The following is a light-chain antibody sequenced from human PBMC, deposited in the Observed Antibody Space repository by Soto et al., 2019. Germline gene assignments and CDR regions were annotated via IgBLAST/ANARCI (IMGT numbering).Light chain of an antibody. CDR3: QQYNNWPPMYT. Sequence: EIVMTQSPATLSLSPGERATVSCRASQSVSSNLAWYQQKPGQAPRLLIYGASTRATGIPARFSGSGSGTDFTLTISSLQSEDFAVYYCQQYNNWPPMYTFGQGTKVDIK. V-gene: IGKV3-15*01. CDR2: GAS. CDR1: QSVSSN. J-gene: IGKJ2*01.